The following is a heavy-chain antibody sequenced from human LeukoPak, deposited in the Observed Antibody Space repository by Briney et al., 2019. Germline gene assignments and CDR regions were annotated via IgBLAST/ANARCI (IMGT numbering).Heavy chain of an antibody. CDR1: GFTFSSYE. CDR2: ISSSGSTI. J-gene: IGHJ4*02. V-gene: IGHV3-48*03. Sequence: GGSLRLSCAASGFTFSSYEMNWVRQAPGKGLEWVSYISSSGSTIYYADSVKGRFTISRDNAKNSLYLQMNSLRAEDTAVYYCARGTVTAFDYWGQGTLVTVSS. D-gene: IGHD4-11*01. CDR3: ARGTVTAFDY.